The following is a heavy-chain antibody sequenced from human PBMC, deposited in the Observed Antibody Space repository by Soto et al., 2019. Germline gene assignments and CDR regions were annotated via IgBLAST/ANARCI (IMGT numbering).Heavy chain of an antibody. CDR1: GYTFTSYA. Sequence: RASVKVSCKASGYTFTSYAMHWVRQAPGQRLEWMGWINAGNGNTKYSQKFQGRVTITRDTSASTAYMELSSLRSEDTAVYYCARDPRLGRYYDSSGYDAYWGQGTLVTVSS. J-gene: IGHJ4*02. CDR2: INAGNGNT. CDR3: ARDPRLGRYYDSSGYDAY. V-gene: IGHV1-3*01. D-gene: IGHD3-22*01.